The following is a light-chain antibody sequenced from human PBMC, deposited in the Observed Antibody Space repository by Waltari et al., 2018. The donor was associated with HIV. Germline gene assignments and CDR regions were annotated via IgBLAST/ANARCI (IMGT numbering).Light chain of an antibody. V-gene: IGKV3-15*01. CDR2: GAS. CDR1: EDVASN. J-gene: IGKJ1*01. CDR3: QQYQTWPRT. Sequence: EVLMTQSPAALSVSPGETVTFFCGASEDVASNLAWYQQRRGQAPRVFVSGASTRAAVVPTRFAGRGSVTDFSLTISTLQSNDSAVYFCQQYQTWPRTFGQGTLV.